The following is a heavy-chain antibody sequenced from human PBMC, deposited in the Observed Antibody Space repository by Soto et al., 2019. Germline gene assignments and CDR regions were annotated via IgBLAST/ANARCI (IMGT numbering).Heavy chain of an antibody. J-gene: IGHJ6*02. D-gene: IGHD3-10*01. CDR3: ARGGGPSYYGSGSFARRGYYYYGMDV. Sequence: SETLSLTCDVYGGSFSGYIWSWVRQPPGKGLEWIGEIYHSGSTNYNPSLKSRVTISVDTSKNQFSLKLSSVTAADTAVYYCARGGGPSYYGSGSFARRGYYYYGMDVWGQGTTVTVSS. CDR1: GGSFSGYI. CDR2: IYHSGST. V-gene: IGHV4-34*01.